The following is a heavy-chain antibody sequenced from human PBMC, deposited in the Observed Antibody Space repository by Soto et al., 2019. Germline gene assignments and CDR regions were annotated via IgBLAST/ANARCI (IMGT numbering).Heavy chain of an antibody. D-gene: IGHD2-15*01. J-gene: IGHJ2*01. CDR2: ISFSDGGT. CDR3: VKDDRILGRRYFDL. V-gene: IGHV3-23*01. Sequence: PGGSLRLSCAASGFTFSSYAMTWVRQAPGKGLEWVSSISFSDGGTYYADSVKGRLTISRDNYKNTLFLQMNSLRVEDTAVYYCVKDDRILGRRYFDLWGRGTLVTVSS. CDR1: GFTFSSYA.